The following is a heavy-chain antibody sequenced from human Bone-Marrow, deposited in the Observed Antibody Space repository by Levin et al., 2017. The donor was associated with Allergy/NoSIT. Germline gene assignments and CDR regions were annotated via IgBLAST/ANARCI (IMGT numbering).Heavy chain of an antibody. Sequence: ASVKVSCKASGYTFTGYFMHWVRQAPGQGPEWMGWINPSTGDTMYAQKFLGRITMTRDISIRTAYMELSSLRSDDTAVYYCATRTRGRYDSDGYFHWFDPWGQGTLVIVSS. J-gene: IGHJ5*02. D-gene: IGHD3-22*01. V-gene: IGHV1-2*02. CDR1: GYTFTGYF. CDR3: ATRTRGRYDSDGYFHWFDP. CDR2: INPSTGDT.